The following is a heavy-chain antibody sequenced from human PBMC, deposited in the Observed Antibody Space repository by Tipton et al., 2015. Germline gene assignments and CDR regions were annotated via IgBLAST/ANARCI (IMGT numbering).Heavy chain of an antibody. D-gene: IGHD3-9*01. Sequence: QLVQSGPEVKPSETLSLTCTVSGASLSNYYWNWIRQPPGKGLEWIGYIYYSGSTNYNPSLKSRVTISVDTSKNQFSLKLSSVTAADTAVYYCACHDYDLLTRDYQTVDYWGQGTRVTVSS. CDR2: IYYSGST. J-gene: IGHJ4*02. CDR1: GASLSNYY. V-gene: IGHV4-59*01. CDR3: ACHDYDLLTRDYQTVDY.